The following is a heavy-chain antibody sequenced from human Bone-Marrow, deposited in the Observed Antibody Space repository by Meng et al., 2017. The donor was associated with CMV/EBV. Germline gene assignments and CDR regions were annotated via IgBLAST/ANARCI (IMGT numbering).Heavy chain of an antibody. J-gene: IGHJ4*02. D-gene: IGHD2-21*01. CDR2: INHSGST. CDR3: ARGRYCGGDCLDY. V-gene: IGHV4-34*01. CDR1: GGSFSGYY. Sequence: SETLSLTCAVYGGSFSGYYWSWIRQPPGKGLEWIGEINHSGSTNYNPSLKSRVTISVDTSKNQFSLKLSSVTAADTAVYYCARGRYCGGDCLDYWGQGTRVTVYS.